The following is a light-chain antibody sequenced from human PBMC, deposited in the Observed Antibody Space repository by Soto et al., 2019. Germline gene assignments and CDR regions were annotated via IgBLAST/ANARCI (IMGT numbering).Light chain of an antibody. CDR2: FGS. J-gene: IGKJ4*01. CDR1: QSLLHSNGNTY. Sequence: DIVMTQSPLSLPVTPREPASISCRSSQSLLHSNGNTYLDWYLQKPGQSPQLLIYFGSNRASGVPDRFSGSGSGTDFTLKISRVEAEDVGVYYCMQTLQTPLTFGGGTKVDI. CDR3: MQTLQTPLT. V-gene: IGKV2-28*01.